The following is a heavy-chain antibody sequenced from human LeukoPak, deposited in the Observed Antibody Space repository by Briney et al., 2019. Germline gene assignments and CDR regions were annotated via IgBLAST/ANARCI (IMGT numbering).Heavy chain of an antibody. CDR3: ARTMITFGGVIVPTDY. CDR2: ISYDGSNK. Sequence: GGSLRLSCAASGFTFSNYGMHWVRQAPGKGLEWVAVISYDGSNKYYADSVKGRFTISRDNSKNTLYLQMNSLRAEDTAVYYCARTMITFGGVIVPTDYWGQGTLVTVSS. CDR1: GFTFSNYG. V-gene: IGHV3-30*03. D-gene: IGHD3-16*02. J-gene: IGHJ4*02.